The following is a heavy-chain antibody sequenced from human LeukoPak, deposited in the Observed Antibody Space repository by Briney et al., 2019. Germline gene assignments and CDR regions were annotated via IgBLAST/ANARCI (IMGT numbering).Heavy chain of an antibody. V-gene: IGHV3-48*03. D-gene: IGHD5-24*01. CDR3: AKDGEEMATIN. J-gene: IGHJ4*02. Sequence: GGSLRLSCAAFGFTFSIYEMNWVRQAPGKGLEWVSYISSSGSTIYYADSVEGRFTISRENAKNLLYLQMNSLRAEDTAVYYCAKDGEEMATINWGQGTLVTVSS. CDR2: ISSSGSTI. CDR1: GFTFSIYE.